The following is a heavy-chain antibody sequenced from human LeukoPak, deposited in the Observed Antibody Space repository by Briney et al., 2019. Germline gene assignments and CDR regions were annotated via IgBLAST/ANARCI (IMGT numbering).Heavy chain of an antibody. CDR3: VKFVGAKGY. V-gene: IGHV3-23*01. CDR1: GFTFSSYA. D-gene: IGHD1-26*01. CDR2: ITNSGGGT. J-gene: IGHJ4*02. Sequence: GGSLRLSCEASGFTFSSYAMTWVRQAPGKGLEWVSAITNSGGGTYYADSVKGRFTISRDNSKNTLYLQMNSLKAEDTAVYYCVKFVGAKGYWGQGTMVTVSS.